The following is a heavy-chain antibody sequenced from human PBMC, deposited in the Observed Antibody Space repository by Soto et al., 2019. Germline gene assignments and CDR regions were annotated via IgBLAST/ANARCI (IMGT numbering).Heavy chain of an antibody. CDR3: ARSVVGATGSDY. J-gene: IGHJ4*02. V-gene: IGHV1-69*13. D-gene: IGHD1-26*01. CDR2: IIPIFGTA. Sequence: GASVKVSFKASRGILSSYAISSVRQAPGQGLEWMGGIIPIFGTANYAQRFQGRVTITADESTSTAYMELSSLRSEDTAVYYCARSVVGATGSDYWGQGTLVTVSS. CDR1: RGILSSYA.